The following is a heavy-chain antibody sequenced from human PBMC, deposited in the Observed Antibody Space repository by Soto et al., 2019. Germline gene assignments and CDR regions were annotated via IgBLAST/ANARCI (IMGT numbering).Heavy chain of an antibody. CDR3: ARDLFLRQLVPRLTIDY. V-gene: IGHV3-33*01. CDR1: GFTFSSYG. J-gene: IGHJ4*02. CDR2: IWYDGSNK. D-gene: IGHD6-6*01. Sequence: GGSLRLSCAASGFTFSSYGMHWVRQAPGKGLEWVAVIWYDGSNKYYADSVKGRFTISRDNSKNTLYLQMNSLRAEDTAVYYCARDLFLRQLVPRLTIDYWGQGTLVTVSS.